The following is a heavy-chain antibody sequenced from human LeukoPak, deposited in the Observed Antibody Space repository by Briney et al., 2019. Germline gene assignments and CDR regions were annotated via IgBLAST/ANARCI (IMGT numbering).Heavy chain of an antibody. J-gene: IGHJ4*02. CDR1: GFPFSSHA. V-gene: IGHV3-23*01. D-gene: IGHD3-16*01. CDR3: AKRIGGVNSFDH. Sequence: GGSLTLSCAVSGFPFSSHAMSWVRQAPGKALEWVSVISGSSYTTYYADSVKGRFIISRDNSKNTLYLQMNSLRAEDTAVYYCAKRIGGVNSFDHWGQGTLVTVSS. CDR2: ISGSSYTT.